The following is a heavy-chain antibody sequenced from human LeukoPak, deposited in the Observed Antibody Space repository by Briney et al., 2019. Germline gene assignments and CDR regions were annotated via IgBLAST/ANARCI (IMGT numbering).Heavy chain of an antibody. CDR3: AREGGNFDFDS. CDR1: GDSINIHHHF. CDR2: VNYIGST. J-gene: IGHJ5*01. V-gene: IGHV4-31*03. Sequence: PSQTLSHTCTVSGDSINIHHHFWGWIRQHPGKGLEWIGYVNYIGSTFYNPSLKSRVTISLDTSKNQISLNLTTVTAADTAVYYCAREGGNFDFDSWGQGSLVTVSS. D-gene: IGHD4-23*01.